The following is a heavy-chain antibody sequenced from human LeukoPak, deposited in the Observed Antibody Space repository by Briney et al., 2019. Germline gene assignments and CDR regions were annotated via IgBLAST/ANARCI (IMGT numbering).Heavy chain of an antibody. CDR3: ARDVATRPDY. CDR1: GFTSISDS. Sequence: GGSLRLSCVDSGFTSISDSMHWVRQAPGKGLELVAIISYDGSHKYYADSVKGRFTISRDNSKNTLYLQMNSLRPEDTAVYDCARDVATRPDYWGQGTLVTVSS. CDR2: ISYDGSHK. V-gene: IGHV3-30*01. J-gene: IGHJ4*02. D-gene: IGHD6-6*01.